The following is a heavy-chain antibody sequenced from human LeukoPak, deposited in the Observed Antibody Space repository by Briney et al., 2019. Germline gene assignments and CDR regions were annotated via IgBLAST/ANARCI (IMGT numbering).Heavy chain of an antibody. CDR1: GFTFSDYT. CDR3: ASVIAVAGTFGEYYFDY. J-gene: IGHJ4*02. D-gene: IGHD6-19*01. CDR2: ISSDSSYI. Sequence: GGSLRLSCAASGFTFSDYTMTWVRQAPGKGLEWVASISSDSSYIDYADSVKGRFTISRDNAENSLYLQMNSLRAEDTAVYYCASVIAVAGTFGEYYFDYWGQGTLVTVSS. V-gene: IGHV3-21*01.